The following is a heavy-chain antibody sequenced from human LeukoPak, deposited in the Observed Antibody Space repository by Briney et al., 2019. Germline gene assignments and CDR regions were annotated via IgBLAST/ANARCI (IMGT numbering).Heavy chain of an antibody. Sequence: SVTVSCKASGGTFSSYAISWVRPAPGQGLEWMGGIIPIFGSANYAQNFQGRVTITADESTSTAYMKLSSLRSEDTAVYYCAIHPYDYWYFDLWGRGTLVTVSS. D-gene: IGHD5-12*01. V-gene: IGHV1-69*13. CDR2: IIPIFGSA. CDR1: GGTFSSYA. CDR3: AIHPYDYWYFDL. J-gene: IGHJ2*01.